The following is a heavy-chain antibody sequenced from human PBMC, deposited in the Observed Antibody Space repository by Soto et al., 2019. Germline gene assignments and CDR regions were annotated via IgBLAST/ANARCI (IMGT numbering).Heavy chain of an antibody. V-gene: IGHV3-21*01. CDR1: GFTFSSYS. Sequence: EVQLVESGGGLVKPGGSLRLSCAASGFTFSSYSMNWVRQAPGKGLEWVSSISSSSSYIYYADSVKGRCTISRDNAKNSLYLQMNSLRADDTAVYYCARDDYSNAMVYDGMDVWGQGTTVTVSS. CDR3: ARDDYSNAMVYDGMDV. CDR2: ISSSSSYI. J-gene: IGHJ6*02. D-gene: IGHD4-4*01.